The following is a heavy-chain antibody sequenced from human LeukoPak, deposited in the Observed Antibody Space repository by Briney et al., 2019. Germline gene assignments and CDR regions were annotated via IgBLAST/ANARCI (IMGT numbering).Heavy chain of an antibody. CDR3: ARGPYSSSWSAWFDP. Sequence: GGSLRLSCAASGFTFSSHEMNWVRQAPGKGLEWVSYISSSGTSIYYADTVKGRFTISRDNAKNSLYLQMNSLRAEDTAFYYCARGPYSSSWSAWFDPWGLGTLVTVSS. CDR2: ISSSGTSI. D-gene: IGHD6-13*01. J-gene: IGHJ5*02. V-gene: IGHV3-48*03. CDR1: GFTFSSHE.